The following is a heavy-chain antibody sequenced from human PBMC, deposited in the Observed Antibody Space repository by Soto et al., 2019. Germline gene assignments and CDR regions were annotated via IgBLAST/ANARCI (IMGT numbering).Heavy chain of an antibody. CDR3: ARGWIGRWLRPPDDY. Sequence: PGGSLRLSCAASGFTFSSYSMNWVRQAPGKGLEWVSSISSSSSYIYYADSVKGRFTISRDNAKNSLYLQMNSLRAEDTAVYYCARGWIGRWLRPPDDYWGQGTLVTVSS. CDR2: ISSSSSYI. J-gene: IGHJ4*02. CDR1: GFTFSSYS. D-gene: IGHD5-12*01. V-gene: IGHV3-21*01.